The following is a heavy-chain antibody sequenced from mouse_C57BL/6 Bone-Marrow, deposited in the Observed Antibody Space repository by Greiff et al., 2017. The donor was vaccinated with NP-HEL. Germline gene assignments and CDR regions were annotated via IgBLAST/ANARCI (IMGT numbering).Heavy chain of an antibody. V-gene: IGHV1-55*01. D-gene: IGHD2-12*01. Sequence: VQLQQPGAELVKPGASVKMSCKASGYTFTSYWITWVKQRPGQGLEWIGDIYPGSGSTNYNEKFKSKATLTVDTSSSTAYMQLSSLTSEDSAVYYCARSSADSNDLAYWGQGTLVTVSA. CDR3: ARSSADSNDLAY. CDR2: IYPGSGST. J-gene: IGHJ3*01. CDR1: GYTFTSYW.